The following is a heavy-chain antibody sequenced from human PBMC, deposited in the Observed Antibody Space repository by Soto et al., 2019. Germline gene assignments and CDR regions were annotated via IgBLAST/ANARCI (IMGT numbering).Heavy chain of an antibody. CDR1: GYTFTSYG. D-gene: IGHD6-19*01. CDR2: ISAYNGNT. J-gene: IGHJ3*02. Sequence: ASVKVFCKASGYTFTSYGISWVRQAPGQGLEWMGWISAYNGNTNYAQKLQGRVTMTTDTSTSTAYMELRSLRSDDTAVYYCARGLRSSGWTEAFDIWGQGTMVTVSS. V-gene: IGHV1-18*01. CDR3: ARGLRSSGWTEAFDI.